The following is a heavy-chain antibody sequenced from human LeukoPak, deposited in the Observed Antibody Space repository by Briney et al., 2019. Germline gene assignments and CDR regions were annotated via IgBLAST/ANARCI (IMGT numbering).Heavy chain of an antibody. CDR3: AKGIYRSGWSYFDY. CDR2: LTGRGITT. D-gene: IGHD6-19*01. Sequence: GGSLRLSCAAPGLTFSNSAISSFRHAPGKGLEWVSTLTGRGITTYSADSVKGRFTISRGNSKKTQNRKINSLKHEDTAINNIAKGIYRSGWSYFDYWGHGNLVTVSS. J-gene: IGHJ4*01. V-gene: IGHV3-23*01. CDR1: GLTFSNSA.